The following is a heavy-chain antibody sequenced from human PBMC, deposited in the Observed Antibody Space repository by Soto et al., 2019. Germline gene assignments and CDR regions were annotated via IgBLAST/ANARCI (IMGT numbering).Heavy chain of an antibody. J-gene: IGHJ4*02. V-gene: IGHV3-7*01. CDR3: ARDIYVYYDSSGYRIH. D-gene: IGHD3-22*01. Sequence: PGGSLRLSCAASGFTFSSYWMSWVRQAPGKGLEWVASIKQDGSEKYYVDSVKGRFTISRDNAKNSLYLQMNSLRAEDTAVYYCARDIYVYYDSSGYRIHWGQGTLVTVSS. CDR1: GFTFSSYW. CDR2: IKQDGSEK.